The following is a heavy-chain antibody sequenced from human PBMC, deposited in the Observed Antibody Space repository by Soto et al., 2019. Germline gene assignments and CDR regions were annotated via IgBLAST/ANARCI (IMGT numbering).Heavy chain of an antibody. CDR2: IYHSGST. J-gene: IGHJ4*02. CDR1: GGSISSSNW. V-gene: IGHV4-4*02. D-gene: IGHD3-3*01. CDR3: ARDRHSYEFWSGYFGGYFDY. Sequence: SETLSLTCAVSGGSISSSNWWSWVRQPPGKGLEWIGEIYHSGSTNYNPSLKSRVTISVDKSKNQFSLKLSSVTAADTAVYYCARDRHSYEFWSGYFGGYFDYWGQGTLVTVSS.